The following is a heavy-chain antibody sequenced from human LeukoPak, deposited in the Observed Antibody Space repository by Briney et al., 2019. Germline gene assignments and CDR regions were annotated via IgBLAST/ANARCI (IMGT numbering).Heavy chain of an antibody. D-gene: IGHD6-13*01. Sequence: PSETLSLTCTVSGGSISGFYWSWIRQPPGKGLEWIGYIYHSGSTYYNPSLKSRVTISVDRSKNQFSLKLSSVTAADTAVYYCARLVAATGNFDYWGQGTLVTVSS. CDR1: GGSISGFY. V-gene: IGHV4-30-2*01. CDR2: IYHSGST. CDR3: ARLVAATGNFDY. J-gene: IGHJ4*02.